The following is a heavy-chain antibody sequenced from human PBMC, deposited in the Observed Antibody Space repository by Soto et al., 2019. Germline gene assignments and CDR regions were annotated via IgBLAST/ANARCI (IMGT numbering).Heavy chain of an antibody. CDR1: RYTFGKYG. CDR3: AKDCSGASCGFDI. V-gene: IGHV1-18*01. J-gene: IGHJ4*02. D-gene: IGHD2-15*01. CDR2: ISVYHGNT. Sequence: SGKVCFKASRYTFGKYGISWVRQAPGQGLEWVGWISVYHGNTVHAQKFRGRVNMTTDTSTSTAYMELGSLKSDDTAIYYCAKDCSGASCGFDIWGQGTLVTVSS.